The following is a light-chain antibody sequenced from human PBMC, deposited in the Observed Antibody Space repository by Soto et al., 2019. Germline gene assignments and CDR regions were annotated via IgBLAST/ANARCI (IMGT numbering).Light chain of an antibody. J-gene: IGKJ4*01. CDR3: QQCRNWPLT. CDR2: DAS. CDR1: QNVYNN. V-gene: IGKV3-15*01. Sequence: EIVMTQSPATLSVSPGEGATLSCKASQNVYNNLAWYQQRPGQPPMLLIYDASTRATSISARFSGSGYGTEFTLTISSLQSEDFAVYFCQQCRNWPLTFGGGTKVEIK.